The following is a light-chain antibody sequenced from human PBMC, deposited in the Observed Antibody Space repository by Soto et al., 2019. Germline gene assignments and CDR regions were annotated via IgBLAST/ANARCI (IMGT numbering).Light chain of an antibody. CDR3: NSYTPSNSRQIV. CDR1: SSDVGGYNY. Sequence: QSVLTQPASVSGSPGQSITISCTGTSSDVGGYNYVSWYQQHPGKAPKFMIYDVSNRPSGVSTRFSGSKSGNTASLTISGLQAEDEADYYCNSYTPSNSRQIVFGTGTKLTVL. V-gene: IGLV2-14*01. CDR2: DVS. J-gene: IGLJ1*01.